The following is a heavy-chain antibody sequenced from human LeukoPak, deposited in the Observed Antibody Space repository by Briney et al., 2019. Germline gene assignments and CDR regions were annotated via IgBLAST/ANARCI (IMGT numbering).Heavy chain of an antibody. D-gene: IGHD3-16*01. CDR3: ARGKGYALSYFDP. J-gene: IGHJ5*02. CDR1: GYTFKTYY. V-gene: IGHV1-46*02. Sequence: ASVKVSCKASGYTFKTYYMHWVRQAPGPGLEWMGIISPSGDGTTFAQKFQGRLSMTEDTSTSTVYMQLSSLRSDDTAIYYCARGKGYALSYFDPWGPGTLVTVTS. CDR2: ISPSGDGT.